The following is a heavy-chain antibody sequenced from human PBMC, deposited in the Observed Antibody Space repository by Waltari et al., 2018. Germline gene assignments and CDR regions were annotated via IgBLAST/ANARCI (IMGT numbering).Heavy chain of an antibody. CDR2: INHSGST. J-gene: IGHJ4*02. CDR1: GGSFSGYY. Sequence: QVQLQQWGAGLLKPSETLSLTCAVYGGSFSGYYWSWIRQPPGKGLEWIGEINHSGSTNYNPSLKSRVTISVDTSKNQFSLKLSSVTAADTAVYYCARSYGSGIPGYWGQGTLVTVPS. V-gene: IGHV4-34*01. CDR3: ARSYGSGIPGY. D-gene: IGHD3-10*01.